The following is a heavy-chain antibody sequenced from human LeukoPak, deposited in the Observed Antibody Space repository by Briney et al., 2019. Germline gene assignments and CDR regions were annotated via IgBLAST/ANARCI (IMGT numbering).Heavy chain of an antibody. CDR2: ITGSGGST. CDR1: GFTFRSYA. J-gene: IGHJ4*02. V-gene: IGHV3-23*01. D-gene: IGHD2-21*01. Sequence: GGSLRLSCAASGFTFRSYAMSWVRQAPGKGLEWVSTITGSGGSTYCADSVKGRFTISRDNSKNTLFLLMNSLRAEDTAVYYCARFPDRYYFDYWGQGTLVTVSS. CDR3: ARFPDRYYFDY.